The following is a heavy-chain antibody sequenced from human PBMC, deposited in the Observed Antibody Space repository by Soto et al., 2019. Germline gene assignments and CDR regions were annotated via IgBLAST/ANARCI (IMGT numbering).Heavy chain of an antibody. CDR2: IYHSGTT. CDR3: ARDSSGYYWFDP. CDR1: GFSISSGYF. Sequence: SETLSLTCAVSGFSISSGYFWGWLRQPPGKGPEWLGSIYHSGTTYYSPSVKGRVTISVDTSKNQFSLKMSSVTAADTAVYYCARDSSGYYWFDPWGQGTLVTVSS. D-gene: IGHD3-22*01. J-gene: IGHJ5*02. V-gene: IGHV4-38-2*02.